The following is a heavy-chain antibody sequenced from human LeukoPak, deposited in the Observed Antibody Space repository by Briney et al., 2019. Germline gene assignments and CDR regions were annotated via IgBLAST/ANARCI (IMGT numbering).Heavy chain of an antibody. J-gene: IGHJ3*02. CDR2: ISGSGDST. CDR3: ARVTYGSGTPGDAFDI. V-gene: IGHV3-23*01. Sequence: GGSLRLSCAASGFTFNNYAMNWVRQAPGKGLEWVSTISGSGDSTYYADSVKGRFTISRDNSKNTLYLQMNSLRAEDTAVYYCARVTYGSGTPGDAFDIWGQGTMVTVSS. CDR1: GFTFNNYA. D-gene: IGHD3-10*01.